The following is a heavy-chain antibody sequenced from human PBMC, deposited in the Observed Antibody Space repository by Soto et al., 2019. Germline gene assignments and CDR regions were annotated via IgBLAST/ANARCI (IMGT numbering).Heavy chain of an antibody. CDR3: VRRVSGNYDY. CDR2: ISSNGGTT. D-gene: IGHD1-7*01. V-gene: IGHV3-64*01. CDR1: GFTFSSYD. Sequence: EVQLAESGGGMVQPGGSLRLSCVASGFTFSSYDMHWVRQAPGEGLEYVSSISSNGGTTYYGNSVKGRFTISRDNSKNTLYLQMGSLRAEYMAVYYCVRRVSGNYDYWGQGALVTVSS. J-gene: IGHJ4*02.